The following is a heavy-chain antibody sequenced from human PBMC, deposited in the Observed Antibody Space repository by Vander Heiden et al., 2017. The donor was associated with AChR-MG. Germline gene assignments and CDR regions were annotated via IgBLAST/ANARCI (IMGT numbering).Heavy chain of an antibody. D-gene: IGHD3-3*01. V-gene: IGHV1-69*01. CDR1: GGTFSSYA. Sequence: QVQLVQSGAEVKKPGSSVKVSCKASGGTFSSYAISWVRQAPGQGLEWMGGIIPIFGTANYAQKFQGRVTITADESTSTAYMELSSLRSEDTAVYYCARGGVFGVVTEIYYYYYMDVWGKGTTVTVSS. CDR3: ARGGVFGVVTEIYYYYYMDV. CDR2: IIPIFGTA. J-gene: IGHJ6*03.